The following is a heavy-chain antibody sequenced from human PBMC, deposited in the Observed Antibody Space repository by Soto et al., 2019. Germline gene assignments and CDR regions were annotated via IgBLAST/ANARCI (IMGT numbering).Heavy chain of an antibody. V-gene: IGHV3-23*01. J-gene: IGHJ3*02. CDR1: GFIFGNYM. CDR2: IRDGGEST. Sequence: EVQLLESGGGLVQPGESLRLSCAVSGFIFGNYMMTWVRQAPGKGLEWVSTIRDGGESTYYADSVKGRFTISRDNSKKKLYLQMDSRGVEDTAVYYCAPHVHCSGGSCHYDAFDIRGQGTMVSVS. CDR3: APHVHCSGGSCHYDAFDI. D-gene: IGHD2-15*01.